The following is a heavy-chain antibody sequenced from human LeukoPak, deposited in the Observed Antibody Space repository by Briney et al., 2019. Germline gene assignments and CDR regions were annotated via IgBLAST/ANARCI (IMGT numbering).Heavy chain of an antibody. J-gene: IGHJ4*02. V-gene: IGHV4-59*08. CDR3: ARGPYCSSTSCYIDY. CDR1: GGSISSYY. D-gene: IGHD2-2*02. Sequence: SETLSLTCTVSGGSISSYYWSWIRQPPGKGLEWIGYIYYSGNTNYNPSLKSRVTISVDTSKNQFSLNLSSVTAADTAVYYCARGPYCSSTSCYIDYWGQGTLVTVSS. CDR2: IYYSGNT.